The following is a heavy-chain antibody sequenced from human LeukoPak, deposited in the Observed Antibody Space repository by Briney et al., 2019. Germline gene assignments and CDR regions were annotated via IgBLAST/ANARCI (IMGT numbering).Heavy chain of an antibody. CDR2: IYYSGST. V-gene: IGHV4-39*07. Sequence: PSETLSLTCAVSGGSISSSIYYWGWIRQAPGKGLEWIGSIYYSGSTNYNPSLKSRVTISVDTSKNQFSLKLSSVTAADTAVYYCARDSGSYQYYFDYWGQGTLVTVSS. J-gene: IGHJ4*02. D-gene: IGHD1-26*01. CDR1: GGSISSSIYY. CDR3: ARDSGSYQYYFDY.